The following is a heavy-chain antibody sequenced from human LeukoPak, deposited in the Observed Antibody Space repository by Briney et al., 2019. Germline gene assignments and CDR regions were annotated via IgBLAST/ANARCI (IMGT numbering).Heavy chain of an antibody. CDR2: INHSGST. CDR1: GGSFSGYY. V-gene: IGHV4-34*01. D-gene: IGHD3-10*01. J-gene: IGHJ5*02. CDR3: ARDSGPWGVFDP. Sequence: KPSETLSLTCAVYGGSFSGYYWSWIRQPPGKGLEWIGEINHSGSTNYNPSLKSRVTISIDMSNNHFSLTLKSVTAADKAVYYCARDSGPWGVFDPWGQGTLVTVSS.